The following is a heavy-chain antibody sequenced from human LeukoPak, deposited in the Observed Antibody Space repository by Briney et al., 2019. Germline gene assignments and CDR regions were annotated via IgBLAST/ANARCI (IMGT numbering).Heavy chain of an antibody. J-gene: IGHJ4*02. CDR2: IHTSVST. V-gene: IGHV4-4*07. CDR1: GGSISSYY. D-gene: IGHD1-26*01. CDR3: ARVASGSYYLDY. Sequence: SETLSLTCIVSGGSISSYYWSWIRQPAGEGLEWIGRIHTSVSTNYNPSVKSRVTMPVDTSKNQFSLKLSSVTAADTAVYYCARVASGSYYLDYWGQGTLVTVSS.